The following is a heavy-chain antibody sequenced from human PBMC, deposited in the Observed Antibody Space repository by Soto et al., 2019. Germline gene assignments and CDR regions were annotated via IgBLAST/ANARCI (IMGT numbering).Heavy chain of an antibody. V-gene: IGHV3-33*01. D-gene: IGHD3-16*01. J-gene: IGHJ3*02. CDR1: GFSFSFSG. CDR3: ARGLSKFACCAFEI. Sequence: QVHLVESGGGVVQPGRSLRLSCAASGFSFSFSGMHWVRQAPGKGLEWVAGLWYDGSSENYEDSVKCRFTISRHNSRNTLHLQMDSLRVEDTAMYYCARGLSKFACCAFEIWGQGTMVIVSS. CDR2: LWYDGSSE.